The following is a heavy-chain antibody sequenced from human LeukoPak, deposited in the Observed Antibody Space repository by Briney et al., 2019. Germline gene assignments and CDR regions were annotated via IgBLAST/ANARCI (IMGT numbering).Heavy chain of an antibody. CDR2: IYYSGST. V-gene: IGHV4-31*03. Sequence: PSETLSLTRTVSGGSISSGGYYWSWIRQHPGKGLEWIGYIYYSGSTYYNPSPKSRVTISVDTSKNQFSLKLSSVTAADTAVYYCAREAQPTYHYDSSGYYFDYWGQGTLVTVSS. J-gene: IGHJ4*02. D-gene: IGHD3-22*01. CDR3: AREAQPTYHYDSSGYYFDY. CDR1: GGSISSGGYY.